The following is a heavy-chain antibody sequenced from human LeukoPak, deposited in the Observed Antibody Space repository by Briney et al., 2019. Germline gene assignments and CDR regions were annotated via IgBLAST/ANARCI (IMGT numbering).Heavy chain of an antibody. CDR2: ISSSSSDI. J-gene: IGHJ4*02. Sequence: GGSLRLSCAASGFTFSSYSMNWVRQAPGKGLEWVSSISSSSSDIYYADSVKGRFTISRDNSKNTLYLQMNSLRAEDTAVYYCAKASCDGGDCPYYVDYWGQGTLLTVSS. V-gene: IGHV3-21*04. CDR1: GFTFSSYS. D-gene: IGHD2-21*02. CDR3: AKASCDGGDCPYYVDY.